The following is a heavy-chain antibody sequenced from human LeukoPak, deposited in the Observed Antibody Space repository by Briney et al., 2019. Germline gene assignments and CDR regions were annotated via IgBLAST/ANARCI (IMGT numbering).Heavy chain of an antibody. CDR3: ARQAGGYSSGWYQFHFDY. CDR1: GYTFTSYG. CDR2: INNYNGNA. Sequence: ASVKVSCKASGYTFTSYGISWVRQAPGQGLEWMGWINNYNGNADYAQKLQGRVTVTTDTSTSTAYMELKSLRSDDPAVYYCARQAGGYSSGWYQFHFDYWGQGTLVTVSS. J-gene: IGHJ4*02. D-gene: IGHD6-19*01. V-gene: IGHV1-18*04.